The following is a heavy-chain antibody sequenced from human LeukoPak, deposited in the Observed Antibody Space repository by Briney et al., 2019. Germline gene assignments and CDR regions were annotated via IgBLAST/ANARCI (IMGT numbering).Heavy chain of an antibody. D-gene: IGHD2-15*01. CDR3: ARERVRVGAATPGVDY. V-gene: IGHV3-21*01. CDR2: ISSGGSYI. Sequence: GGSLRLSCTASGFTFSSYNMNWVRQAPGKGLEWVSSISSGGSYISYADSVKGRFTISRDNGKISLYLQMNSLRAADTAVYYCARERVRVGAATPGVDYWGQGTLVTVSS. J-gene: IGHJ4*02. CDR1: GFTFSSYN.